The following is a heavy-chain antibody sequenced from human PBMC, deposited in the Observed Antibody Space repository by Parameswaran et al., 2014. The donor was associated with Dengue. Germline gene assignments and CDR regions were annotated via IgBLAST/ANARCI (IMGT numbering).Heavy chain of an antibody. CDR2: IDYSGNT. CDR3: VRDHSGTTEYFGMDV. CDR1: GGSFNTGGYY. V-gene: IGHV4-31*03. D-gene: IGHD1-1*01. J-gene: IGHJ6*02. Sequence: ASETLSLTCTVSGGSFNTGGYYWTWIRQHPARGLEWIGHIDYSGNTYYNPSLKSRLLISIDTSKNHLSLQLNSVTAADTAVYYCVRDHSGTTEYFGMDVWGQGTPVTVSS.